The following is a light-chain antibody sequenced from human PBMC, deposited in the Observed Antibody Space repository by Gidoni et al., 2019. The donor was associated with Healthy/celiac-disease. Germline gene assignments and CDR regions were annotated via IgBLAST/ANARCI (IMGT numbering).Light chain of an antibody. Sequence: DIQMTQSPSSLSASVGDRVITCRASQSISSYLNWYQQKPGKAPKLLIYAASSLQSGVPSRFSGSGSGTDFTLTISSLQPEDFATYYCQQSYSTLYTFXQXTKLEIK. CDR3: QQSYSTLYT. V-gene: IGKV1-39*01. J-gene: IGKJ2*01. CDR1: QSISSY. CDR2: AAS.